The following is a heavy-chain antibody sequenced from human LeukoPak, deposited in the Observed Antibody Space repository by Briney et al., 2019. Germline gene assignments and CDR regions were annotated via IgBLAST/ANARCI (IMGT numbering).Heavy chain of an antibody. CDR3: ARGEGTNWEYFNY. J-gene: IGHJ4*02. CDR2: ISYDGSNK. Sequence: GGSLRLSCAASGFTFSSYAMSWVRQAPGKGLEWVAVISYDGSNKYYADSVKGRFTISRDKSKNTLYLQMNSLRAEDTAVYYCARGEGTNWEYFNYWGQGTLVTVSS. CDR1: GFTFSSYA. D-gene: IGHD1-1*01. V-gene: IGHV3-30-3*01.